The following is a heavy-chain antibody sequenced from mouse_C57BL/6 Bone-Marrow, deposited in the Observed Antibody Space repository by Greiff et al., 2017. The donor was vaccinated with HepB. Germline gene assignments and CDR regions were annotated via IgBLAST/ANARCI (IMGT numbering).Heavy chain of an antibody. V-gene: IGHV1-64*01. CDR1: GYTFTSYW. CDR2: IHPNSGST. J-gene: IGHJ1*03. D-gene: IGHD1-1*01. CDR3: ARDYYGSSGWYFDV. Sequence: VQLQQPGAELVKPGASVKLSCKASGYTFTSYWMHWVKQRPGQGLEWIGMIHPNSGSTNYNEKFKSKATLTVDKSSSTDYMQLSSLTSEDSAVYYCARDYYGSSGWYFDVWGTGTTVTVSS.